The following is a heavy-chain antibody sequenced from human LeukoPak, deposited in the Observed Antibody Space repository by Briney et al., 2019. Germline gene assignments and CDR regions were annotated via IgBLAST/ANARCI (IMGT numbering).Heavy chain of an antibody. D-gene: IGHD1-26*01. CDR2: SYYRSKWYN. Sequence: SETLSLTCVVSGVSVSSNSDPWNWITQSPSRGLEGLEISYYRSKWYNADAVSVKSRITINPDTSKIHFALQLNSVAHEDAAVYVSEREGTVGASPFDCWGQGTLVTVSS. V-gene: IGHV6-1*01. CDR1: GVSVSSNSDP. J-gene: IGHJ4*02. CDR3: EREGTVGASPFDC.